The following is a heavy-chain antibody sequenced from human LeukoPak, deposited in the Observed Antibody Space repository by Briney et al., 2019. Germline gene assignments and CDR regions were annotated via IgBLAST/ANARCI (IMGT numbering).Heavy chain of an antibody. CDR2: ISGDAHST. Sequence: GGSLRLSCAASGFTFSSYNMNWVRQAPGKGLEWVSAISGDAHSTYYADSLKGRFTISRDNSKNTLYLQMNSLRAADTATYFCVKDAPLPFDFWGQGALVIVSS. V-gene: IGHV3-23*01. CDR3: VKDAPLPFDF. CDR1: GFTFSSYN. J-gene: IGHJ4*02.